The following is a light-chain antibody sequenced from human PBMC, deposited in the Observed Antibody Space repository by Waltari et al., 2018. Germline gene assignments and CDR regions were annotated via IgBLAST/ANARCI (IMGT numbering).Light chain of an antibody. CDR3: SSYTTASSWV. Sequence: QSPLTQPASVSGSPGPSVTISCTGTSGDIGTYKFFSWYQQEPGRAPKLIVYEVSQRPCGVSNRFSGSKSGNTASLTISVLQAEDEADYYCSSYTTASSWVFCGGTKLTVL. V-gene: IGLV2-14*01. CDR2: EVS. J-gene: IGLJ3*02. CDR1: SGDIGTYKF.